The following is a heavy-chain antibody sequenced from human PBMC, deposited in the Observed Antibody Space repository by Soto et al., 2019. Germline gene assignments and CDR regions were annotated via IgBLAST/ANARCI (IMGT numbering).Heavy chain of an antibody. V-gene: IGHV1-46*01. Sequence: ASVKVSCKASGYTFTSYYMHWVRQAPGQGLEWMGIINPSGGSTSYAQKFQGRVTMTRDTSTSTVYMELSSLRSEDTAVYYCARDAPYYDFWSGYYTGRVYGMDVWGQGTTVTVSS. J-gene: IGHJ6*02. CDR3: ARDAPYYDFWSGYYTGRVYGMDV. CDR1: GYTFTSYY. D-gene: IGHD3-3*01. CDR2: INPSGGST.